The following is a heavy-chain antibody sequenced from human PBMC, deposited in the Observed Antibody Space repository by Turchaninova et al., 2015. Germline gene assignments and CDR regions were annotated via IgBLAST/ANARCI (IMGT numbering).Heavy chain of an antibody. J-gene: IGHJ4*02. V-gene: IGHV4-39*01. CDR1: GDSITSSGYY. Sequence: QLQLQESGPGLVKPSDTLSLTCTVSGDSITSSGYYWAWVRQPPGKGLEWIGGVFHSGSSYYKPPLQSRVTVSVDTSKSQFSLKLVSVTAADTALYYCARFAVSYYFESWGQGTLVTVSS. CDR3: ARFAVSYYFES. CDR2: VFHSGSS.